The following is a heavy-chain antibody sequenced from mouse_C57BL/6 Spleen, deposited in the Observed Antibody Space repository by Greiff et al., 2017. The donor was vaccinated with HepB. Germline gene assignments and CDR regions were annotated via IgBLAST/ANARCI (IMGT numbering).Heavy chain of an antibody. V-gene: IGHV1-4*01. D-gene: IGHD1-1*01. CDR3: ARGDGSSYDAMDY. CDR2: INPSSGYT. CDR1: GYTFTSYT. Sequence: QVQLQQSGAELARPGASVKMSCKASGYTFTSYTMHWVKQRPGQGLEWIGYINPSSGYTKYNQKFKDKATLTADKSSSTAYMQLSSLTSEDSAVYYCARGDGSSYDAMDYWGQGTSVTVSS. J-gene: IGHJ4*01.